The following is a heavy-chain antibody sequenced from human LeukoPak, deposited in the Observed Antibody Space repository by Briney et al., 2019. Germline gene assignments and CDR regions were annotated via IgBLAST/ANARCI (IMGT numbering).Heavy chain of an antibody. CDR3: ARDSGSGYDSSGYYY. CDR1: GGSISSYY. J-gene: IGHJ4*02. V-gene: IGHV4-59*12. Sequence: SETLSLTCTVSGGSISSYYWSWIRQPPGKGLEWIGEIYHSGSTNYNPSLKSRVTISVDKSKNQFSLKLSSVTAADTAVYYCARDSGSGYDSSGYYYWGQGTLVTVSS. CDR2: IYHSGST. D-gene: IGHD3-22*01.